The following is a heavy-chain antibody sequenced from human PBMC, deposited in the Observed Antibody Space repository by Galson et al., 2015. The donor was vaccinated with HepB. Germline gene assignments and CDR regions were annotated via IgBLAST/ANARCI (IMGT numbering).Heavy chain of an antibody. CDR3: AKDSSRYYDFWSGYYNWFDP. D-gene: IGHD3-3*01. V-gene: IGHV3-30*18. Sequence: SLRLSCAPSGFTFSSYGMRWVRQAPGKGLEWVAVISYDGSNKYYADSVEGRFTISRDNSKNTLYLQMNSLRAEDTAVYYCAKDSSRYYDFWSGYYNWFDPWGQGTLVTVSS. J-gene: IGHJ5*02. CDR1: GFTFSSYG. CDR2: ISYDGSNK.